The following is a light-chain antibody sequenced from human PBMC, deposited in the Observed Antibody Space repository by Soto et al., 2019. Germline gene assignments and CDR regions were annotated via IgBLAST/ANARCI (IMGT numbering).Light chain of an antibody. CDR1: QSVSSN. CDR2: GAS. CDR3: QQCGSSST. V-gene: IGKV3-20*01. Sequence: EIVMTQSPATLSVSPGERATLSCRASQSVSSNLAWYQQKPGHAPSLLIYGASMRATGIPDRLSGSGSGTDFTLTFSRMEPEDFAVYYCQQCGSSSTFGQGTRLEIK. J-gene: IGKJ5*01.